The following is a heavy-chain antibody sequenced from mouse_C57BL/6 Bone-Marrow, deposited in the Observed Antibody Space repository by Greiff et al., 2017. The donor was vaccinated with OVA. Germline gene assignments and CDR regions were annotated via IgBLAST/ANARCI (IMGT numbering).Heavy chain of an antibody. D-gene: IGHD2-3*01. CDR3: ARDRWYDGYYVLYFDD. Sequence: EVKVEESGGGLVKPGGSLKLSCAASGFTFSSYAMSWVRQTPEKRLEWVATISDGGSYTYYPDNVKGRFTISRDNAKNNLFLQMSHLKSEDTAMYYCARDRWYDGYYVLYFDDWGQGTTLTVSS. J-gene: IGHJ2*01. CDR2: ISDGGSYT. CDR1: GFTFSSYA. V-gene: IGHV5-4*01.